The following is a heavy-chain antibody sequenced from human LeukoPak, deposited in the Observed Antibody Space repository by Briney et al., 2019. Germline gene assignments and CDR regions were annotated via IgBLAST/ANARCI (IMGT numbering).Heavy chain of an antibody. CDR1: GYTFTSYY. Sequence: ASVKVSCRASGYTFTSYYMHWVRRAPGQGLEWMGIINPVGGSTSYAQKFQGRVTMTRDTSTSTVYMELSSLRSEDTAVYYCAKGHTVTGPGDYWGQGTLVTVSS. V-gene: IGHV1-46*01. CDR3: AKGHTVTGPGDY. CDR2: INPVGGST. J-gene: IGHJ4*02. D-gene: IGHD4-17*01.